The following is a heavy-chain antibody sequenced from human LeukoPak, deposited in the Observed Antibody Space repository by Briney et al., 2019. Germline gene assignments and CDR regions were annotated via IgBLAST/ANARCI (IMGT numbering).Heavy chain of an antibody. D-gene: IGHD4-17*01. CDR3: ARASDRYGEFTVTKSRFYYMDV. V-gene: IGHV1-18*01. CDR1: GYTFTSYG. CDR2: ISAYNGNT. J-gene: IGHJ6*03. Sequence: ASVKVSCKASGYTFTSYGISWVRQAPGQGLEWMGWISAYNGNTNYAQKLQGRVTMTTDTSTSTAYMELRSLRSDDTAVYYCARASDRYGEFTVTKSRFYYMDVWGKGTTVTVSS.